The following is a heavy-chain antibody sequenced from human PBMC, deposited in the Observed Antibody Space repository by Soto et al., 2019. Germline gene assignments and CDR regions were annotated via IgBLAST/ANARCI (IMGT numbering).Heavy chain of an antibody. CDR3: AREDGDYVSRGDPDY. D-gene: IGHD4-17*01. Sequence: QVQLQESGPGLVKPSQTLSLTCTVSGGSISSGDYYWSWIRQPPGKGLEWIGYIYYSGSTYYNPSLKRRVTISVDTSKNQFSLKLSSVTAADTAVYYCAREDGDYVSRGDPDYWGQGTLVTVSS. V-gene: IGHV4-30-4*01. CDR2: IYYSGST. CDR1: GGSISSGDYY. J-gene: IGHJ4*02.